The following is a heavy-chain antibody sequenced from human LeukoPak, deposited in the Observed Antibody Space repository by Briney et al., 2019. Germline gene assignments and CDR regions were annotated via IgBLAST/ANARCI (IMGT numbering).Heavy chain of an antibody. J-gene: IGHJ4*02. D-gene: IGHD5/OR15-5a*01. Sequence: KTGGSLRLSCAASGFTFSNAWMNWVRQAPGKGLEWVGRIETKAHGGTTKYAAPVKGRFTISRNDSKNTLYLQMSSLKTEDTAAYYCTTDPFYDSAGFAFWGQGTLVTVS. CDR3: TTDPFYDSAGFAF. V-gene: IGHV3-15*07. CDR2: IETKAHGGTT. CDR1: GFTFSNAW.